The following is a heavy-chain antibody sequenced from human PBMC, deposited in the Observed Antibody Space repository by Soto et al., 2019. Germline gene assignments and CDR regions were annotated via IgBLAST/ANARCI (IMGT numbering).Heavy chain of an antibody. J-gene: IGHJ1*01. CDR3: ARDRSGRHAY. V-gene: IGHV3-9*01. CDR1: GFTFDDYA. CDR2: ISWNSGSI. D-gene: IGHD6-19*01. Sequence: GGSLRLSCAASGFTFDDYAMHWVRQAPGKGLEWVSGISWNSGSIGYADSVKGRFTISRDNAKNSLYLQMNSLRAEDTALYYCARDRSGRHAYWGQGTLVTVSS.